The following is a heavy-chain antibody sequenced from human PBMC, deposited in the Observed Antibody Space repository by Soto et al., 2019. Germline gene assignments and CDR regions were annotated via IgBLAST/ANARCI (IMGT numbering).Heavy chain of an antibody. Sequence: SETLSLTCAVSGYSISSGYYWGWIRQPPGKGLEWIGSIYHSGSTYYNPSLKSQVTISVDTSKNQFSLKLSSVTAADTAVYYCARDRETTVTTLDYFDYWGQGTLVTVSS. D-gene: IGHD4-17*01. J-gene: IGHJ4*02. CDR1: GYSISSGYY. V-gene: IGHV4-38-2*02. CDR3: ARDRETTVTTLDYFDY. CDR2: IYHSGST.